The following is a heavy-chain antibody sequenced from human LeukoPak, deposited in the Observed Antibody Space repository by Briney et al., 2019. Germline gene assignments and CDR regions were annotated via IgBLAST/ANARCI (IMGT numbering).Heavy chain of an antibody. V-gene: IGHV3-48*03. Sequence: GGSLRLSCAASGFTCSSYEMNWVRQALGKGLEWVSYISSSGSTIYYADSVKGRFTISRDNAKNSLYLQMNSLRAEDTAVYYCARQVGATADWGQGTLVTVSS. CDR2: ISSSGSTI. CDR1: GFTCSSYE. CDR3: ARQVGATAD. D-gene: IGHD1-26*01. J-gene: IGHJ4*02.